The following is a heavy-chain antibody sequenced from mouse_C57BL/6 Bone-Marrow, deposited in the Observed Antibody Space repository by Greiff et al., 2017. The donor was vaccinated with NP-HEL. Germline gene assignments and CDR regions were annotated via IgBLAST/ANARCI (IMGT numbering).Heavy chain of an antibody. Sequence: QVQLQQPGAELVKPGASVKLSCKASGYTFTSYWMQWVKQRPGQGLEWIGEIDPSDSYTNYNQKFKGKATLTVDTSSSTAYMQLSSLTSEDSAVYYCARFYYGNYGYAMDYWGQGTSVTVSS. CDR1: GYTFTSYW. D-gene: IGHD2-1*01. CDR2: IDPSDSYT. V-gene: IGHV1-50*01. J-gene: IGHJ4*01. CDR3: ARFYYGNYGYAMDY.